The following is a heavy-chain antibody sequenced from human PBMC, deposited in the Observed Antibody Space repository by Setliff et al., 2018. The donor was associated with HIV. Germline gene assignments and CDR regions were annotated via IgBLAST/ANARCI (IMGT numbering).Heavy chain of an antibody. CDR1: GYTFSNYA. Sequence: ASVKVSCKASGYTFSNYAITWVRQAPGQGLEWMGWISAYSGGTNYAQKFQGRVTMTRDTSISTAYMELSRLRSDDTAMYYCATDRLIKLIWGVIKELAYWGQGTLVTVSS. CDR2: ISAYSGGT. V-gene: IGHV1-2*02. D-gene: IGHD3-10*01. CDR3: ATDRLIKLIWGVIKELAY. J-gene: IGHJ4*02.